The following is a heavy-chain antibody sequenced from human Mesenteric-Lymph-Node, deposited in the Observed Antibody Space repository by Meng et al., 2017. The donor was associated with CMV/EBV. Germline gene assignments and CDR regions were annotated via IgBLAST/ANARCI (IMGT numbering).Heavy chain of an antibody. CDR3: ARYRVWGTYRPYYFDN. J-gene: IGHJ4*02. V-gene: IGHV4-39*07. D-gene: IGHD3-16*02. CDR1: GGSISSSSYY. Sequence: SETLSLTCTVSGGSISSSSYYWGWIRQPPGKGLEWIGSIYYSGSTYYNPSLKSRVSISLDTSKNQFSLTLTSVTTADTAVYYCARYRVWGTYRPYYFDNWGQGRLVTVSS. CDR2: IYYSGST.